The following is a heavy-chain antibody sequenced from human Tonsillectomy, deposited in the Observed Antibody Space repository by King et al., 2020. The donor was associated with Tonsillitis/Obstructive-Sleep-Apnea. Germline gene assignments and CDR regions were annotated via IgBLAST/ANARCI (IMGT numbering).Heavy chain of an antibody. J-gene: IGHJ4*02. CDR2: IYYSGST. CDR1: GGSISSSSYY. D-gene: IGHD3-3*01. V-gene: IGHV4-39*01. Sequence: QLQESGPGLVKPSETLSLTCTVPGGSISSSSYYWGWIRQPPGKGLEWIGSIYYSGSTYYNPSLKSRVTISVDTSKNQFSLKLNSVTAADTAVYYCATSYYDFWSGSCYFDYCGQGTLVTVSS. CDR3: ATSYYDFWSGSCYFDY.